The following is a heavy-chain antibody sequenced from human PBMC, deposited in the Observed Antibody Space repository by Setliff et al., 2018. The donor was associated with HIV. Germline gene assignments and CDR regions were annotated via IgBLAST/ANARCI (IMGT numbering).Heavy chain of an antibody. D-gene: IGHD6-13*01. CDR2: INAGNGDT. CDR1: GGTFNIFS. CDR3: AIGSSNWPHRPNNYYFDY. V-gene: IGHV1-3*01. J-gene: IGHJ4*02. Sequence: ASVKVSCKTTGGTFNIFSITWVRQAPGQRLEWMGWINAGNGDTKSSQKFQGRVTITRDTSASTAYMELSSLRSEDTGVYYCAIGSSNWPHRPNNYYFDYWGQGTPVTVSS.